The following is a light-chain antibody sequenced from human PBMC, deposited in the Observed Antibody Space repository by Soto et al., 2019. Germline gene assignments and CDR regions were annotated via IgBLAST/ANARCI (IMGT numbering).Light chain of an antibody. J-gene: IGLJ2*01. V-gene: IGLV2-18*02. CDR1: SSDVGSYNR. CDR3: SSYTSSSTNVV. Sequence: QSALTQPPSVSGSPGQSVTISCTGTSSDVGSYNRVSWYQQPPGTAPKLMIYEVSNRPSGVPDRFAGSKSGNTASLTISGLPAEDEADYYCSSYTSSSTNVVFGGGTKLTVL. CDR2: EVS.